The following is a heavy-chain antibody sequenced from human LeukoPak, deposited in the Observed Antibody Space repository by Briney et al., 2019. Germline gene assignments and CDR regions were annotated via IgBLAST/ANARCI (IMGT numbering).Heavy chain of an antibody. CDR1: GFTFSSSA. D-gene: IGHD2-2*01. CDR2: ISGSGGST. J-gene: IGHJ4*02. CDR3: AKIQGYSSSTSCYAMWFDY. Sequence: SGGSLRLSSAAPGFTFSSSAMSGVRQAPGKGLEWVSAISGSGGSTYYAYSVKGRFTISRDNSKNTLYLQMNSLRAEDTAVYYCAKIQGYSSSTSCYAMWFDYWGQGTLVTVSS. V-gene: IGHV3-23*01.